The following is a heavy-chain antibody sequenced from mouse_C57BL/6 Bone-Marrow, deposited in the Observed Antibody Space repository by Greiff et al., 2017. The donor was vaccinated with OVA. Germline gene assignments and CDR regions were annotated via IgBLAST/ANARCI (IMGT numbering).Heavy chain of an antibody. D-gene: IGHD2-4*01. Sequence: VQLQESGAELARPGASVKLSCKASGYTFTSYGISWVKQRTGQGLEWIGEIYPRSGNTYYNEKFKGKATLTADKSSSTAYMELRSLTSEDSAVYFCARNYYDYGWYFDVWGTGTTVTVSS. CDR3: ARNYYDYGWYFDV. CDR2: IYPRSGNT. V-gene: IGHV1-81*01. J-gene: IGHJ1*03. CDR1: GYTFTSYG.